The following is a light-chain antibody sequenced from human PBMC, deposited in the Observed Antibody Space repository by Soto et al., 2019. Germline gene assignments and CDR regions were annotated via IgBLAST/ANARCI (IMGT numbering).Light chain of an antibody. V-gene: IGKV1-5*01. CDR2: DAS. CDR3: QQYNSYPWT. Sequence: QVSQSAATLPAHVDDEVTITCLYSPNNSNRLAWYQQKPGKAPKYLIYDASTLDSGAPARFSGSGSGTEFTLSISSLQPEDFAIYYCQQYNSYPWTFGQGTKVDIK. CDR1: PNNSNR. J-gene: IGKJ1*01.